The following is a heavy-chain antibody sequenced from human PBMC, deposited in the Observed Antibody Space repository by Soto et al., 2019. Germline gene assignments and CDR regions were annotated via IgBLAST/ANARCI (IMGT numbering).Heavy chain of an antibody. CDR1: GFTFSSYG. CDR2: ISYDGSNK. Sequence: QVQLVESGGGVVQPGRSLRLSCAASGFTFSSYGMHWVRQAPGKGLEWVAVISYDGSNKYYADSVKGRFTISRDNSKNTLYLQMNSLRAEDTAVYYCAKDSSGWYGRNILDYWGQGTLVTVSS. J-gene: IGHJ4*02. V-gene: IGHV3-30*18. CDR3: AKDSSGWYGRNILDY. D-gene: IGHD6-19*01.